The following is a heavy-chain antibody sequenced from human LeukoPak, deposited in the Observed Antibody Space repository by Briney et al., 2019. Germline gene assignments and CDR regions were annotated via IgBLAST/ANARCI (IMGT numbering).Heavy chain of an antibody. V-gene: IGHV1-69*13. CDR1: GGSFYSYP. CDR3: ARHAVVPAAMSPDY. CDR2: VIPISGTT. J-gene: IGHJ4*02. Sequence: SVKVSCKASGGSFYSYPIAWVRQAPGQGLEWLGAVIPISGTTHYAQKFQGRVSITVDDSTTTVYMQLSGLRSDDTAVYFCARHAVVPAAMSPDYWGQGTLVSVSS. D-gene: IGHD2-2*01.